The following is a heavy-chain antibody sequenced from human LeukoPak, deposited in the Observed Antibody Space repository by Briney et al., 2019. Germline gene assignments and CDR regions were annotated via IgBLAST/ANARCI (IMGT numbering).Heavy chain of an antibody. CDR1: GYSISSGYY. Sequence: SETLSLTRTVSGYSISSGYYWGWIRQPPGKGLEWIGSIYHSGSTYYNPSLKSRVTISVDTSKNQFSLKLSCVTAADTAVYYCARDYLQWELLVSLWFDPWGQGTLVTVSS. CDR2: IYHSGST. J-gene: IGHJ5*02. CDR3: ARDYLQWELLVSLWFDP. V-gene: IGHV4-38-2*02. D-gene: IGHD1-26*01.